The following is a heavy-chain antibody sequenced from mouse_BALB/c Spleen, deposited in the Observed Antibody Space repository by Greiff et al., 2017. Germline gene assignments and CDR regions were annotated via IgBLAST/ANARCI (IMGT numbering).Heavy chain of an antibody. CDR1: GYTFTSYW. J-gene: IGHJ3*01. D-gene: IGHD2-1*01. CDR2: IYPSDSYT. CDR3: NGGGNYERFAY. V-gene: IGHV1-69*02. Sequence: QVQLQQPGAELVRPGASVKLSCKASGYTFTSYWINWVKQRPGQGLEWIGNIYPSDSYTNYNQKFKDKATLTVDKSSSTAYMQLSSPTSEDTAVYYCNGGGNYERFAYWGQGTLVTVSA.